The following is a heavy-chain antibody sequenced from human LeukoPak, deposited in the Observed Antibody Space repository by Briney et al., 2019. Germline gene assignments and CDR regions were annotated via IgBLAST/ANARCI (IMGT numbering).Heavy chain of an antibody. CDR3: ARVGISGSFLFDY. J-gene: IGHJ4*02. Sequence: SETLSLTCTVSGDSISSGGYYCGWIRQPPGKGLEWIGSISYSGSTYYNPSLKSRVTISVDTSKNQFSLRLSSVTAADTAVYYCARVGISGSFLFDYWGQGTLVTVSS. CDR2: ISYSGST. CDR1: GDSISSGGYY. D-gene: IGHD1-26*01. V-gene: IGHV4-39*07.